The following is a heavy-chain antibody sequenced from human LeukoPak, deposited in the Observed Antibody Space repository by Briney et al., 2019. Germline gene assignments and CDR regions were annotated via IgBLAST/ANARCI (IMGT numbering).Heavy chain of an antibody. CDR1: GFTFSSYA. D-gene: IGHD3-3*01. V-gene: IGHV3-23*01. CDR3: ARDGSDFWSGYYDY. J-gene: IGHJ4*02. CDR2: ISGSGGST. Sequence: GGSLRLSCAASGFTFSSYAMSWVRQAPGKGLEWVSAISGSGGSTYYADSVKGRFTISRDNSKNTLYLQMNSLRVEDTAVYYCARDGSDFWSGYYDYWGQGTLVTVSS.